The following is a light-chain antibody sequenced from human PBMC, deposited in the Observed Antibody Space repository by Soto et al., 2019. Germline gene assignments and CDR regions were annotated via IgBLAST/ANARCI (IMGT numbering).Light chain of an antibody. CDR3: CSYAGSSTLV. J-gene: IGLJ2*01. V-gene: IGLV2-23*02. CDR1: SSDVGNSNV. Sequence: QSVLTQPASVSGSPGQSINISCTGASSDVGNSNVVSWYQQHPDKAPKLVIYEVSKRPSGVSDRFSGSKSGNTASLTISGLQAADEADYYCCSYAGSSTLVFGGGTKLTVL. CDR2: EVS.